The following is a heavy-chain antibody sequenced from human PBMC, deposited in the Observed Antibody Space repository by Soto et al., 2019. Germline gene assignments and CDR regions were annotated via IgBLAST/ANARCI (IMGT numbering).Heavy chain of an antibody. CDR3: AKGSNDHSDYGGII. CDR2: ISSDGSNK. Sequence: QVQLVESGGGVVQAGRSLGLSCAASGFSFSRYGMHWVRQASGKGLEWVAEISSDGSNKNYADSVKGRFTISRDISKDTLYLQMNSLRAEDTAVYYCAKGSNDHSDYGGIIWGQGTLVTVSS. CDR1: GFSFSRYG. J-gene: IGHJ4*02. V-gene: IGHV3-30*18. D-gene: IGHD4-17*01.